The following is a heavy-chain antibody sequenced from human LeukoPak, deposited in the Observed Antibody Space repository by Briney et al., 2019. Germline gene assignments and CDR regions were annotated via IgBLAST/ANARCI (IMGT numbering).Heavy chain of an antibody. D-gene: IGHD3-10*01. CDR2: IGASGGTT. V-gene: IGHV3-23*01. CDR1: GFTFSNYA. CDR3: ARIGSGSNVDY. Sequence: GGSLRLSCAASGFTFSNYAMSWVRQAPGKGLEWVSAIGASGGTTYYADCAKGRFTLSRDNSKNTRYLQMNSLRAEDTAVYYCARIGSGSNVDYWGQGTLVTVSS. J-gene: IGHJ4*02.